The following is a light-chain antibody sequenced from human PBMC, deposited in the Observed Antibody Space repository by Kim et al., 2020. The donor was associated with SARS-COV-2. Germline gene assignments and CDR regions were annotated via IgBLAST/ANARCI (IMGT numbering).Light chain of an antibody. CDR1: KWGDKH. CDR2: QDN. V-gene: IGLV3-1*01. J-gene: IGLJ1*01. CDR3: QAWDTSTTYV. Sequence: VDPGHTDSITGSGDKWGDKHGCWYQKKTGQSPVRVIYQDNKRPSGIPERFSGSNSGNTATLSISGTQAMDEADYYCQAWDTSTTYVFGTGTKVTV.